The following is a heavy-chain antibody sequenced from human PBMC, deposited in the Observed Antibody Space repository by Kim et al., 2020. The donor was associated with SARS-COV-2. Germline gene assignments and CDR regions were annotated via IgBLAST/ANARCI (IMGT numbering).Heavy chain of an antibody. V-gene: IGHV3-7*05. CDR2: IKQDGSEK. D-gene: IGHD3-22*01. CDR3: ARGDYYDNSGYYIDAFDV. CDR1: GFTFSSYW. J-gene: IGHJ3*01. Sequence: GGSLRLSCAASGFTFSSYWMSWVRQAPGKGLEWVANIKQDGSEKYYVDSVKGRFTISRDNARSSLHLQMSTLRAEDTAVYYCARGDYYDNSGYYIDAFDVWGQGQMVTVSS.